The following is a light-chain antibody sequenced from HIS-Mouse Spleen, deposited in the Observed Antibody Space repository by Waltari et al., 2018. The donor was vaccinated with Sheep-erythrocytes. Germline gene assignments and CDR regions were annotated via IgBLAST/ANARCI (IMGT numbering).Light chain of an antibody. Sequence: QSALTQPASVSGSPGQSVTISCTGTSSDVGGYNYVSLYQQHPGKAPKLMIYEVSKRPSGGPDRFSGSKSGNTASLTVSGLQAEDEADYYCSSYAGSNNWVFGGGTKLTVL. V-gene: IGLV2-8*01. CDR3: SSYAGSNNWV. CDR2: EVS. CDR1: SSDVGGYNY. J-gene: IGLJ3*02.